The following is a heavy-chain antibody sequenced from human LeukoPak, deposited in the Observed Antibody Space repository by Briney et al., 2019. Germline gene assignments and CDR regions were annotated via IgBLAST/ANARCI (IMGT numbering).Heavy chain of an antibody. V-gene: IGHV1-69*13. CDR3: ARDGVVVPGDY. Sequence: SVKVSCKASGGTFSSYAISWVRQAPGQGLEWMGGIIPIFGTANYAQKFQGRVTITADESTSTAYMELRSLRSDDTAVYYCARDGVVVPGDYWGQGTLVTVSS. D-gene: IGHD2-2*01. CDR2: IIPIFGTA. CDR1: GGTFSSYA. J-gene: IGHJ4*02.